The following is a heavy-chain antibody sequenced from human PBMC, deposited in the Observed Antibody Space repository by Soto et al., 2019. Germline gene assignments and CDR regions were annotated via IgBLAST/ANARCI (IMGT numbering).Heavy chain of an antibody. V-gene: IGHV3-74*01. CDR2: MNMDGNRI. J-gene: IGHJ5*02. CDR1: GFTFSRYW. CDR3: AKDPSGWANWFDP. D-gene: IGHD6-19*01. Sequence: RLSCEECGFTFSRYWMHWVRRAPGKGLEWVSRMNMDGNRISYADSVKGRFTISRDNSKNTLYLQMNSLRAEDTAVYYCAKDPSGWANWFDPWGQGTLVTVSS.